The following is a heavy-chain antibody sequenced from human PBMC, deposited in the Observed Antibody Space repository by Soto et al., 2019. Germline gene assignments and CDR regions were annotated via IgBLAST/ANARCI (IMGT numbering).Heavy chain of an antibody. CDR1: GFTFSSYA. CDR2: ISGSGGST. V-gene: IGHV3-23*01. CDR3: AKRAVSDIVVVPAAILYFDY. D-gene: IGHD2-2*01. J-gene: IGHJ4*02. Sequence: GSLRLSCAASGFTFSSYAMSWVRQARGKGLEWVSAISGSGGSTYYADSVKGRFTISRDNSKNTLYLQMNSLRAEDTAVYYCAKRAVSDIVVVPAAILYFDYWGQGTLVTVSS.